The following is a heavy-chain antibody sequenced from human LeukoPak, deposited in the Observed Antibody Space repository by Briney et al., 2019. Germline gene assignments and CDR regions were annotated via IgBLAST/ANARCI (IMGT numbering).Heavy chain of an antibody. Sequence: SETLSLTCAVYGGSFSGYYWSWIRQPPGRGLEWIGEINHSGSTNYNPSLKSRVTISVDTSKNQFSLKLSSVTAADTAVYYCASFVWFGELRNAFDIWGQGTMVTVSS. CDR1: GGSFSGYY. V-gene: IGHV4-34*01. CDR3: ASFVWFGELRNAFDI. CDR2: INHSGST. D-gene: IGHD3-10*01. J-gene: IGHJ3*02.